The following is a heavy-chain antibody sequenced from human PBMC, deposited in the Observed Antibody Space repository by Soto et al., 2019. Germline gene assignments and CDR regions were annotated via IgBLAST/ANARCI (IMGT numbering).Heavy chain of an antibody. CDR1: GFTFSSYD. D-gene: IGHD6-13*01. CDR3: ARAHSSSWYHPGNYYYGMDV. J-gene: IGHJ6*02. CDR2: IGTAGDT. V-gene: IGHV3-13*01. Sequence: GGSLRLSCAASGFTFSSYDMHWVRQATGKGLEWVSAIGTAGDTYYPGSVKGRFTISRENAKNSLYLQMNSLKAEDTAVYYCARAHSSSWYHPGNYYYGMDVWGQGTTVTVSS.